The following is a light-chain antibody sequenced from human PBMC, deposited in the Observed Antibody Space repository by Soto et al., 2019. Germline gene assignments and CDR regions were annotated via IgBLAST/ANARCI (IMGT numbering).Light chain of an antibody. CDR3: QKYNSDPYT. CDR2: AAS. CDR1: QGIRNY. Sequence: DIQMTQSPSSLSASVGDRVTITCRASQGIRNYLAWYQQKPGKVPKLLIYAASTLQSGVPSRFSGSGSGTDFPLTISSLQPEDVANYYCQKYNSDPYTFGQGTKLEIK. J-gene: IGKJ2*01. V-gene: IGKV1-27*01.